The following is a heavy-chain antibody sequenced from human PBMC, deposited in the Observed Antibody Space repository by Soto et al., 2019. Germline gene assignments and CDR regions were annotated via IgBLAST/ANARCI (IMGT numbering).Heavy chain of an antibody. CDR1: GGTCSSYT. J-gene: IGHJ4*02. CDR2: IIPILGIA. D-gene: IGHD7-27*01. CDR3: ALEAHYLGVTVDRGLHS. Sequence: VSFEASGGTCSSYTISWVRQARRQGLEWMGRIIPILGIANYAQKFQGRVTITADKSTSTAYMELCILRSEDMAVYYCALEAHYLGVTVDRGLHSWGQGTLVTASS. V-gene: IGHV1-69*02.